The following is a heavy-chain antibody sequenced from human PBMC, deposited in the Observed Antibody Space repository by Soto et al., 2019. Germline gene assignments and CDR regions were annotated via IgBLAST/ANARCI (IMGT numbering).Heavy chain of an antibody. CDR1: GGSISSSSYY. D-gene: IGHD4-17*01. CDR3: ARLYGDTSWFDP. Sequence: KTSETLSLTCTVSGGSISSSSYYWGWIRQPPGKGLEWIGSIYYSGSTYYNPSLKSRVTISVDTSKNQFSLKLSSVTAADTAVYYCARLYGDTSWFDPWGQGTLVTVSS. J-gene: IGHJ5*02. V-gene: IGHV4-39*01. CDR2: IYYSGST.